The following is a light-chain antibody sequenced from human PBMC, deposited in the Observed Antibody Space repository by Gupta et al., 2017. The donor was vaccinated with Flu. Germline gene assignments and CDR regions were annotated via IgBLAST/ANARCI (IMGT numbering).Light chain of an antibody. J-gene: IGLJ1*01. CDR3: SSCAVSNNFV. CDR2: EVS. Sequence: QSALTQPPSASGSPGQSVTISCTGTSSDVGGYNCVSWYQQHPGKAPKLMIYEVSKRPSGVPDRFSGSKSGNTASLTVSGLQAEDEADYYCSSCAVSNNFVFGTGTKVTVL. CDR1: SSDVGGYNC. V-gene: IGLV2-8*01.